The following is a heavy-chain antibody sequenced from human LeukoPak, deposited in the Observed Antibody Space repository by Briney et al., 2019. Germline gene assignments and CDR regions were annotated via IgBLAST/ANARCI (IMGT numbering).Heavy chain of an antibody. V-gene: IGHV4-39*01. CDR3: ARLREQWLVLDY. CDR2: ISYSGST. J-gene: IGHJ4*02. CDR1: GGSISSSSYY. Sequence: PSETLSLICTVSGGSISSSSYYWGWIRQPPGKGLEWIGSISYSGSTYYNPSLKSRVTISVDTSKSQISLKQSSVTAADTAVYYCARLREQWLVLDYWGQGTLVTVSS. D-gene: IGHD6-19*01.